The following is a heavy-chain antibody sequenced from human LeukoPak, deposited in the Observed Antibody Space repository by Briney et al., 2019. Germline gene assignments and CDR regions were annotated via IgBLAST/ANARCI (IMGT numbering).Heavy chain of an antibody. CDR1: GFTFSSYW. Sequence: GGSLRLSCAASGFTFSSYWMSWVRQAPGKGLEWVANIIQDGSEKNYADSVKGRFTISRDNAKNSLYLQMNSLRAEDTALYYCAKDWLGSANGVDYWGQGTLVTVSS. V-gene: IGHV3-7*03. CDR2: IIQDGSEK. CDR3: AKDWLGSANGVDY. D-gene: IGHD2-2*01. J-gene: IGHJ4*02.